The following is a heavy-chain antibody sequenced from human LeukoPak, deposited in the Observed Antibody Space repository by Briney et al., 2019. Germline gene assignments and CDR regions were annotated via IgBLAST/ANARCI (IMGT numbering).Heavy chain of an antibody. Sequence: ASVKVSCKASGYPFTSFYMHWVRQVPGQGLEWMGIINPSDGSTTYAQKFQGRVSMTRDMSTSTVYMELSSLRSEGTAVYYCARGGAPPHYYDNTGLWPPYFDSWGQGALVTVSS. CDR2: INPSDGST. CDR1: GYPFTSFY. CDR3: ARGGAPPHYYDNTGLWPPYFDS. J-gene: IGHJ4*02. V-gene: IGHV1-46*01. D-gene: IGHD3-22*01.